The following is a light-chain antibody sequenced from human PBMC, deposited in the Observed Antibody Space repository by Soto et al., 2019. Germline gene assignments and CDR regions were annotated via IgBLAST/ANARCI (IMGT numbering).Light chain of an antibody. J-gene: IGLJ1*01. CDR2: DVS. V-gene: IGLV2-11*01. CDR3: FSYAGSYTFA. CDR1: SSDVGGYSY. Sequence: QSALTQPRSVSGSPGQSVTISCTGTSSDVGGYSYVSWYQQHPGKAPKLMIYDVSKRPSGIPDRFSGSKSGNTASLTISGLQAEDEADYYCFSYAGSYTFAFATGTKLTVL.